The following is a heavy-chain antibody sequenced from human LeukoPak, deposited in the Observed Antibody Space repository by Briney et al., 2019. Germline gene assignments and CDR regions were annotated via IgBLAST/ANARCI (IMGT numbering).Heavy chain of an antibody. V-gene: IGHV3-74*01. D-gene: IGHD2-15*01. CDR2: INSDWRST. CDR3: ARRRQDLDY. J-gene: IGHJ4*02. CDR1: GFTLRSYW. Sequence: GGSLRLSLAAPGFTLRSYWMHGVRQAPGKGVVWVSRINSDWRSTRYADSVKGRFTISRDNAKNTLYLQMNSLRAEDTAVYYCARRRQDLDYWGQGTLVTVSS.